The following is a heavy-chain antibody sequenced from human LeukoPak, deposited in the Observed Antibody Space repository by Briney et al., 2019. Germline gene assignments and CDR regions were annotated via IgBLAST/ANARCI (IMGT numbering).Heavy chain of an antibody. CDR3: ARADWVAAAGRRGYYFDY. D-gene: IGHD6-13*01. V-gene: IGHV1-69*06. CDR1: GGTFSSYA. J-gene: IGHJ4*02. Sequence: ASVKVSCKASGGTFSSYAISWVPQAPGQGLEWMGGIIPIFGTANYAQKFQGRVTITADKSTSTAYMELSSLRSEDTAVYYCARADWVAAAGRRGYYFDYWGQGTLVTVSS. CDR2: IIPIFGTA.